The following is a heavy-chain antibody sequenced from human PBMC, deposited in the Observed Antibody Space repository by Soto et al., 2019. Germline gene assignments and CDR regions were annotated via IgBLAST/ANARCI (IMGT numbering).Heavy chain of an antibody. CDR1: GFTFSNFG. J-gene: IGHJ4*02. CDR2: IWHDGKEK. CDR3: ARDPGQDEAMDY. V-gene: IGHV3-33*01. Sequence: QVHVVESGGGGVQPGRSLKLSCAASGFTFSNFGMHWVRQAPGKGLEWVAVIWHDGKEKYYADSAKGRSTISRDNSKNTLYLPMNSLRAEDTAVYYCARDPGQDEAMDYWGQGTLVTVSS.